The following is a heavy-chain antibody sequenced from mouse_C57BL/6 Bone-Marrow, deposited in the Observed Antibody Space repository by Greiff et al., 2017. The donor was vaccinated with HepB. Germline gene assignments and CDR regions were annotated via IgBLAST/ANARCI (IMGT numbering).Heavy chain of an antibody. V-gene: IGHV5-4*01. D-gene: IGHD1-1*01. CDR1: GFTFSSYA. CDR3: ARLYYYGSSFHYYAMDY. J-gene: IGHJ4*01. Sequence: DVHLVESGGGLVKPGGSLKLSCAASGFTFSSYAMSWVRQTPEKRLEWVATISDGGSYTYYPDNVKGRFTISRDNAKNNLYLQMSHLKSEDTAMYYCARLYYYGSSFHYYAMDYWGQGTSVTVSS. CDR2: ISDGGSYT.